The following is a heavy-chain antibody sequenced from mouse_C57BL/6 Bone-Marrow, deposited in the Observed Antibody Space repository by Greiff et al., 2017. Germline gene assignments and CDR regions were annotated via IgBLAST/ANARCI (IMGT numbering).Heavy chain of an antibody. CDR2: IYPSDSET. CDR1: GYTFTSYW. D-gene: IGHD2-4*01. Sequence: QVQLQQPGAELVRPGSSVKLSCKASGYTFTSYWMDWVKQRPGQGLEWIGNIYPSDSETHYNQKFKDKATLTVDKSSSTAYMQLSSLTSEYSAVYYCAREGLRRRSLAWFAYWGQGTLVTVSA. CDR3: AREGLRRRSLAWFAY. J-gene: IGHJ3*01. V-gene: IGHV1-61*01.